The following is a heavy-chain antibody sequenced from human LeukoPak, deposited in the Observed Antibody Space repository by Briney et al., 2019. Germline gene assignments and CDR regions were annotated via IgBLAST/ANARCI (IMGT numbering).Heavy chain of an antibody. CDR1: GFTFSSYW. V-gene: IGHV3-7*03. Sequence: GGSLRLSCAASGFTFSSYWMSWVRQAPGKGLEWVANIKEDGSEKDYVGSVKGRFTISRDNAKNSLYLQMNSLRAEDTAVYYCARSVKSIAARPTAIDYWGQGTLVTVSS. CDR3: ARSVKSIAARPTAIDY. D-gene: IGHD6-6*01. J-gene: IGHJ4*02. CDR2: IKEDGSEK.